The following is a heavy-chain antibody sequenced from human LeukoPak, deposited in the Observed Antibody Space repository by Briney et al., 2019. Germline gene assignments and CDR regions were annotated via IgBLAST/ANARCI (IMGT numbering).Heavy chain of an antibody. CDR1: GFTFSSYS. J-gene: IGHJ4*02. V-gene: IGHV3-48*04. CDR3: ARAQWELLSLDC. Sequence: GGSLRLSCAASGFTFSSYSMNWVRQAPGKGLEWVSYISSSGSTIYYADSVKGRFTISRDNAKNSLYLQMSSLRAEDTAVYYCARAQWELLSLDCWGQGTLVTVSS. CDR2: ISSSGSTI. D-gene: IGHD1-26*01.